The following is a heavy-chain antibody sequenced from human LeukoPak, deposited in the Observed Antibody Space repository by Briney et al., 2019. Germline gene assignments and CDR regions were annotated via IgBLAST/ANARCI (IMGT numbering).Heavy chain of an antibody. CDR1: GFTVSSNY. J-gene: IGHJ4*02. CDR2: IYSGGST. CDR3: ARRLPTAWGADY. Sequence: GGALRLSCAASGFTVSSNYMSWVRQAPGKGLEWVSVIYSGGSTYYADSVKGRFTISRDNSKNTLYLQMNSLRAEDTAVYYCARRLPTAWGADYWGQGTLVTVSS. V-gene: IGHV3-53*01. D-gene: IGHD7-27*01.